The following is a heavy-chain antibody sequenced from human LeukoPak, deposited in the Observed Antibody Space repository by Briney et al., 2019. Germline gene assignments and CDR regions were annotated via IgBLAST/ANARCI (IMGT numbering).Heavy chain of an antibody. CDR1: GFTFSDSY. J-gene: IGHJ4*02. V-gene: IGHV3-11*01. D-gene: IGHD3-10*01. CDR3: ARSMVRGVIIPYYFDY. CDR2: ISSSGSTI. Sequence: GGSLRLSCAASGFTFSDSYMSRIRQAPGKVLEWVSYISSSGSTIYYADSVKGRFTISRDNAKNSLYLQMNSLRAEDTAVYYCARSMVRGVIIPYYFDYWGQGTLDTVSS.